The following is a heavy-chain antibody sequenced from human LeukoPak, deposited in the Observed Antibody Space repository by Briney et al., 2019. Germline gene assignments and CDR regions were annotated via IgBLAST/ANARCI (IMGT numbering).Heavy chain of an antibody. V-gene: IGHV4-59*11. J-gene: IGHJ4*02. CDR2: IYYSGST. CDR1: GGSISSHY. Sequence: PSETLSLTCTVSGGSISSHYWSWIRQPPGKGLEWIGYIYYSGSTNYNPSLKSRVTISVDTSKNQFSLKLSSVTAADTALYYCARAWEGYFDYWGQGTLVTVSS. CDR3: ARAWEGYFDY. D-gene: IGHD1-26*01.